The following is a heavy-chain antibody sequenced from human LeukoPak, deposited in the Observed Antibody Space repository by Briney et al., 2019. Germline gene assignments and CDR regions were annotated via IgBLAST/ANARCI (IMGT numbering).Heavy chain of an antibody. J-gene: IGHJ4*02. CDR1: GYTFTSYG. CDR2: ISAYNGNT. Sequence: ASVKVSCKASGYTFTSYGISWVRQAPGQGLEWMGWISAYNGNTNYAQKLQGRVTMTTDTSTSTAYMELRSLRSDDTAVYYCARVGPMAGIGRGNFDYWGQGILVTVSS. CDR3: ARVGPMAGIGRGNFDY. V-gene: IGHV1-18*01. D-gene: IGHD6-19*01.